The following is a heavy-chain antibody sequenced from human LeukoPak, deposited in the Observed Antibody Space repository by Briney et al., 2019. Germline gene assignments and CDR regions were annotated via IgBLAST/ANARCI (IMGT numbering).Heavy chain of an antibody. Sequence: SETLSLTCTVSGYSISSGYYWGWIRQPPGKGLEWIGSIYQSGSTYYNPSLKSRVTISVDRSKNQFSLKLSSVTAADTAVYYCAREGPYSSSGYWGQGTLVTVSS. CDR1: GYSISSGYY. D-gene: IGHD6-6*01. V-gene: IGHV4-38-2*02. J-gene: IGHJ4*02. CDR2: IYQSGST. CDR3: AREGPYSSSGY.